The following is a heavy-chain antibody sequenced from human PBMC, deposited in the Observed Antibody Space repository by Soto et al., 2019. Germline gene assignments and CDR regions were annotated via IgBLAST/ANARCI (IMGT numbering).Heavy chain of an antibody. J-gene: IGHJ6*02. CDR2: IIPIFGTA. CDR3: ARVYDDFWSGYWSPQYYYYYGMDV. D-gene: IGHD3-3*01. Sequence: GASVKVSCKASGGTFRSYAISWVRQAPGQGLEWMGGIIPIFGTANYAQKFQRRVTITADESTSTAYMELSSLRSEDTAVYYCARVYDDFWSGYWSPQYYYYYGMDVWGQGTTVTVSS. CDR1: GGTFRSYA. V-gene: IGHV1-69*13.